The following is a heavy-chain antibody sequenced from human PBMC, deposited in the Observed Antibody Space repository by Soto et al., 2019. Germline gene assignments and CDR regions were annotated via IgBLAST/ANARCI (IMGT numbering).Heavy chain of an antibody. J-gene: IGHJ6*02. Sequence: QVQLVESGGGVVQPGRSLRLSCAASGFTFSSYGMHWVRQAPGKGLEWVAVIWYDGSNKYYADSVKGRFTISRDNSKKTLYLQMNSLRAEDTAVYYCARDLGHRSPIAYGMDVWGQGTTVTVSS. D-gene: IGHD2-15*01. CDR3: ARDLGHRSPIAYGMDV. V-gene: IGHV3-33*01. CDR2: IWYDGSNK. CDR1: GFTFSSYG.